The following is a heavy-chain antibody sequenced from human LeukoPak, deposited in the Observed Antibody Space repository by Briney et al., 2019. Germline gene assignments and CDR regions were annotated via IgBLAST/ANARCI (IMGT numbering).Heavy chain of an antibody. CDR2: ISSSSSYI. CDR1: GFTFSSYS. J-gene: IGHJ3*02. Sequence: GGXLRLSCAASGFTFSSYSMNWVRQAPGKGLEWVSYISSSSSYIYYADSVKGRFTISRDNDKKSMYLQMNSLRAEDTAVYYCARDYLVLGAFDIWGQGTMVTVSS. V-gene: IGHV3-21*05. D-gene: IGHD6-6*01. CDR3: ARDYLVLGAFDI.